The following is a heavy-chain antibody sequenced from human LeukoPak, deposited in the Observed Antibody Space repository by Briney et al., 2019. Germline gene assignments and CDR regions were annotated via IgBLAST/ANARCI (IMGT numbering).Heavy chain of an antibody. J-gene: IGHJ4*02. CDR1: GVTVNSNY. D-gene: IGHD2/OR15-2a*01. CDR3: ARDHSNSRGISPH. Sequence: GGPLRLSCVVSGVTVNSNYMSWVRQAPGKGPECVAVIYNGGTTYYADSVKGRFTISTDNSKNTLYLEMNSLRADDTAVYFCARDHSNSRGISPHWGQGTQVTVSS. V-gene: IGHV3-66*01. CDR2: IYNGGTT.